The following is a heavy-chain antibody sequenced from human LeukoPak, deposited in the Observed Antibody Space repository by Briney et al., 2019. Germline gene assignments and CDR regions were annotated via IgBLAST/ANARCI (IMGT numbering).Heavy chain of an antibody. Sequence: PGGSLRLSCTAPGFTFSRSWMNWIRQAPGKGLEWVANINPDGDGMRFVDSVKGRFTMSRDNAQSSLHLQMNSLRVEDTAFYYCAAWTDRGYSYWGQGVLVTVSS. J-gene: IGHJ4*02. CDR3: AAWTDRGYSY. CDR1: GFTFSRSW. CDR2: INPDGDGM. D-gene: IGHD5-12*01. V-gene: IGHV3-7*01.